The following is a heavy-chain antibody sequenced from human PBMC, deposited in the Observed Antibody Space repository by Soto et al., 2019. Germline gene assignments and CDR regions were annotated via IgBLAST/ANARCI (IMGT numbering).Heavy chain of an antibody. V-gene: IGHV4-4*02. Sequence: QVQLQESGPGLVKPSETLSLTCAVSGGSLSSSNWWSWVRQPPGKGLEWIGEIYRSGSTNYNPSRKSRVTILVDKSKSQFSLKLSSVTAADTAVYYCARARDSSGYCDYWGQGTLVTVSS. CDR1: GGSLSSSNW. J-gene: IGHJ4*02. CDR3: ARARDSSGYCDY. D-gene: IGHD3-22*01. CDR2: IYRSGST.